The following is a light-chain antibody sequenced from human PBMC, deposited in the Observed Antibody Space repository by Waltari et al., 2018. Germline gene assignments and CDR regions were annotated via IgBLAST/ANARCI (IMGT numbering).Light chain of an antibody. Sequence: TVVTQEPSLSVSPGWTVSRHCGLSSWPGATTFHPTWYQQAPGQAPRTLIFDTNTRSSGVPDRFSGSILDNKAALTITGAQADDESDYYCVLSMGSGIWVFGGGTKLTVL. V-gene: IGLV8-61*01. J-gene: IGLJ3*02. CDR2: DTN. CDR1: SWPGATTFH. CDR3: VLSMGSGIWV.